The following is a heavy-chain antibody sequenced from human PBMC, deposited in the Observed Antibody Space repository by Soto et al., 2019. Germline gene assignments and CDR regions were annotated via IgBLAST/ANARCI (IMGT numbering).Heavy chain of an antibody. V-gene: IGHV3-33*01. CDR2: IWYDGSNQ. J-gene: IGHJ6*02. Sequence: PGGWLRLSCALCGFTFSTYGMHWVRQAPGKGLEWVAVIWYDGSNQYYADSVKGRFTISRDNSKNTLYLQMNSLRAEDTAVYYCARAPSSPFLNHIDYYYYGMDVWGQRTTVTVSS. CDR3: ARAPSSPFLNHIDYYYYGMDV. D-gene: IGHD6-6*01. CDR1: GFTFSTYG.